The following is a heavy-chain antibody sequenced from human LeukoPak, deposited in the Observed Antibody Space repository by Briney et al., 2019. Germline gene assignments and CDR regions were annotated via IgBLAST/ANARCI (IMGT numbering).Heavy chain of an antibody. Sequence: ASVKVSCQASGYTFTGYYMHWVRQAPGQGLEWMGWINPNSGGTNYAQKFQGRVTMTRDTSISTAYMELSRLRSDDTAVYYCARDRRFLEWLPDDAFDIWGQGTMVTVSS. CDR2: INPNSGGT. D-gene: IGHD3-3*01. CDR1: GYTFTGYY. CDR3: ARDRRFLEWLPDDAFDI. J-gene: IGHJ3*02. V-gene: IGHV1-2*02.